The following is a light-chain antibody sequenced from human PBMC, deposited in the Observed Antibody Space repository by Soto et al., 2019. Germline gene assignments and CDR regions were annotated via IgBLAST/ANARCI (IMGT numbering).Light chain of an antibody. CDR1: TLTVTSGHY. V-gene: IGLV7-46*01. CDR3: LLSYSGARLYV. Sequence: QAVVTQEPSLTVSPGGTVTLTCGSSTLTVTSGHYPYWFQQKPGQAPRALIYDTSNKHSWTPARFSGSLLGGKAALTLSGAQPEDEAEYYCLLSYSGARLYVFGTGTKLIVL. CDR2: DTS. J-gene: IGLJ1*01.